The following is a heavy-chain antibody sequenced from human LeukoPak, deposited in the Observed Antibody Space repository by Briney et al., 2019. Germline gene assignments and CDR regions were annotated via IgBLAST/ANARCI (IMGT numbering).Heavy chain of an antibody. Sequence: GDSLSLSCTASGFTFSDFNMHWVRQAPGKGLEWVALVLNDRSNKYYADSVKGRFTISRDNSKNTLYLQMNSLRAEDTAVYYCAKDIGYTYGHGFDYWGQGILVTVSS. CDR1: GFTFSDFN. D-gene: IGHD5-18*01. V-gene: IGHV3-30*04. CDR2: VLNDRSNK. CDR3: AKDIGYTYGHGFDY. J-gene: IGHJ4*02.